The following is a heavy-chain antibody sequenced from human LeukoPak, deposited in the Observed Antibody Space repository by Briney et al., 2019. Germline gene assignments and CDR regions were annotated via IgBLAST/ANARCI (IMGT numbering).Heavy chain of an antibody. CDR1: GYTFTGYY. CDR2: IIPIFGTA. CDR3: ARGDGYNPVDY. V-gene: IGHV1-69*05. D-gene: IGHD5-24*01. Sequence: ASVKVSCKASGYTFTGYYMHWVRQAPGQGLEWMGGIIPIFGTANYAQKFQGRVTITTDESTSTAYMELSSLRSEDTAVYYCARGDGYNPVDYWGQGTLVTVSS. J-gene: IGHJ4*02.